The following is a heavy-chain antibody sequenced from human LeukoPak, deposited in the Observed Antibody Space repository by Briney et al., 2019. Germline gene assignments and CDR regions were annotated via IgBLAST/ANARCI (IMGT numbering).Heavy chain of an antibody. V-gene: IGHV4-59*01. CDR2: IYYSGST. J-gene: IGHJ6*03. CDR3: ARGDFCSKSNCYLRPMDV. Sequence: SETLSLTCTVSGGSISDYYWNWIRQPPGKGLEGMGYIYYSGSTTYNPSLKSRVTMSVDTAKNKFSLRVRSVTAADTAVYYCARGDFCSKSNCYLRPMDVWGKGTTVTVSS. D-gene: IGHD3-3*01. CDR1: GGSISDYY.